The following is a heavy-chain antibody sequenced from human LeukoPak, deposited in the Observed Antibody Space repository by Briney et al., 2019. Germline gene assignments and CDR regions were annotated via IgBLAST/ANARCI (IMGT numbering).Heavy chain of an antibody. CDR2: ISYSGST. CDR3: ARVGFGGYSYGYVDF. D-gene: IGHD5-18*01. J-gene: IGHJ4*02. Sequence: SETLSLTCTVSGGXISSSRHSWGWIRQPPGKGLEWIGTISYSGSTYYNPSLKSRVTISVDTSQNQFSLRLTSVTAADTAVYYCARVGFGGYSYGYVDFWGQGTLLTVSS. V-gene: IGHV4-39*01. CDR1: GGXISSSRHS.